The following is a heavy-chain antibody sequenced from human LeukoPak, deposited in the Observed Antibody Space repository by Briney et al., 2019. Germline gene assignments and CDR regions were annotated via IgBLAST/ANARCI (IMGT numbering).Heavy chain of an antibody. J-gene: IGHJ5*02. CDR1: GGTFSSYA. Sequence: SVKVSCKASGGTFSSYAISWVRQAPGQGLEWMGGIILIFGTANYAQKFQGRVTITADESTSTAYMELSSLRSEDTAVYYCARGAPGGDILTGWFDPWGQGTLVTVSS. CDR2: IILIFGTA. CDR3: ARGAPGGDILTGWFDP. V-gene: IGHV1-69*13. D-gene: IGHD3-9*01.